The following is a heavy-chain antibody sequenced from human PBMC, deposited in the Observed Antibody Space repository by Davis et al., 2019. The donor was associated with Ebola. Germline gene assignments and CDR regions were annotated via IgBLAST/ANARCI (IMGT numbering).Heavy chain of an antibody. V-gene: IGHV3-53*05. Sequence: GASLKISCTASGFTVSSNHMSWVRQAPGKVLEWVSVIYDQSTAYSDSVRVRFIISRDKSNNTLYLEMSSLRVADTAVYYCATTQWLRDFDNWGQGTLVTVSS. CDR3: ATTQWLRDFDN. CDR2: IYDQST. CDR1: GFTVSSNH. D-gene: IGHD6-19*01. J-gene: IGHJ4*02.